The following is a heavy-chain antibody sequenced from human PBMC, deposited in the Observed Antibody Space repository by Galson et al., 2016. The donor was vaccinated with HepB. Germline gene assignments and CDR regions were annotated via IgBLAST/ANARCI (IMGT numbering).Heavy chain of an antibody. V-gene: IGHV3-33*01. Sequence: SLRLSCAASGFTFSSYGMHWARQAPGKGLEWVALIWYDGNNKYYADSVKARLTISRDNSKNTLYLQMNSLRAEDTAVYYCARERPDIAVAAFDYWGQGTLVTVSS. J-gene: IGHJ4*02. CDR1: GFTFSSYG. CDR3: ARERPDIAVAAFDY. CDR2: IWYDGNNK. D-gene: IGHD6-19*01.